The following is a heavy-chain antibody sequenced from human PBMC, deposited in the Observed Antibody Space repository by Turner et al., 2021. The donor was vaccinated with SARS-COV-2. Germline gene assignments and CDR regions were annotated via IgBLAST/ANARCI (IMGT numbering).Heavy chain of an antibody. J-gene: IGHJ6*02. CDR2: ISYDGSNK. Sequence: QVRLVESGGGVVQPGRSLRLSCAASGFTFRSYAMHWVCQASGKGLEWVAVISYDGSNKYYADSVKGRFNLSRDNSKNTLYLQMNSLRAEDTAVYYCARDSPYCTNGVCYTSYYGMDVWGQGTTVTVSS. CDR1: GFTFRSYA. D-gene: IGHD2-8*01. V-gene: IGHV3-30*04. CDR3: ARDSPYCTNGVCYTSYYGMDV.